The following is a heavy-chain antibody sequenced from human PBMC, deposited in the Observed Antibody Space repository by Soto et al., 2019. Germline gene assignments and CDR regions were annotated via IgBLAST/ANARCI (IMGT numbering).Heavy chain of an antibody. J-gene: IGHJ6*02. D-gene: IGHD3-16*01. V-gene: IGHV1-3*01. CDR1: GYTFTSYA. CDR3: ARDVRWGNYYYGMDV. CDR2: INAGNGNT. Sequence: ASVKVSCKXSGYTFTSYAMHWVRQAPGQRLEWMGWINAGNGNTKYSQKFQGRVTITRDTSASTAYMELSSLRSEDTAVYYCARDVRWGNYYYGMDVWGQGTTVTVSS.